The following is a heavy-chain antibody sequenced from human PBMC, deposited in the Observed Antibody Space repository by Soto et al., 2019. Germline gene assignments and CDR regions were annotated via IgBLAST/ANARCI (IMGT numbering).Heavy chain of an antibody. CDR3: ATVDGPTVDTMFFDC. Sequence: GGSLRLSCVGSGFIFSHRGMIWVRQAPGRGLEWISYISPASDSVHNANSVKGRFSTSRDNARDSVYLQMNSLRDDDMAKYYSATVDGPTVDTMFFDCWGQGILVTVSS. V-gene: IGHV3-48*02. CDR2: ISPASDSV. CDR1: GFIFSHRG. J-gene: IGHJ4*02. D-gene: IGHD5-12*01.